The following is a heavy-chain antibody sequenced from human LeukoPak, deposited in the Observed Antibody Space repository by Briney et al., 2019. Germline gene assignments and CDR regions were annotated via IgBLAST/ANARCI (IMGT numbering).Heavy chain of an antibody. V-gene: IGHV1-2*02. J-gene: IGHJ4*02. CDR3: ARGGGGLAY. Sequence: ASVKVSCKASGYSFTDYFIHWVRQAPGQGLEWMGWINPNSGGTNYAQKFQGRVTMTRDTSISTAYMELTSLTSDDTAVYFCARGGGGLAYWGPGTLVTVSS. CDR2: INPNSGGT. D-gene: IGHD2-15*01. CDR1: GYSFTDYF.